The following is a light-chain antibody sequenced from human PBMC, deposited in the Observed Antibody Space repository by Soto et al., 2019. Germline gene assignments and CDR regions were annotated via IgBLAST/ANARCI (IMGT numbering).Light chain of an antibody. Sequence: DIVMTQSPATLSVAPGERVTFSCRASQGVSRKLAWYQHKPGQAPRLLISGASTGATGIPARFSGSGSGTEFTLTISSLQSEDCAIYYCQQHHTWPITFGGGTKVEIK. CDR3: QQHHTWPIT. J-gene: IGKJ4*01. CDR2: GAS. V-gene: IGKV3-15*01. CDR1: QGVSRK.